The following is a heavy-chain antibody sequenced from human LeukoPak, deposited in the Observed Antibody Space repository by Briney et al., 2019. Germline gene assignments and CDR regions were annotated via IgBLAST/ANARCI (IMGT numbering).Heavy chain of an antibody. V-gene: IGHV4-34*01. J-gene: IGHJ3*02. CDR2: INHSGSP. CDR3: ARCARYCSGGSCYSFAFDI. D-gene: IGHD2-15*01. CDR1: GGSFSGYY. Sequence: KPSETLSLTCAVYGGSFSGYYWSWIRQPPGKGLEWIGEINHSGSPNYNPSLKSRSPISVDTSKNQFSLKLSSVTAADTAVYYCARCARYCSGGSCYSFAFDIWGQGTMVTVSS.